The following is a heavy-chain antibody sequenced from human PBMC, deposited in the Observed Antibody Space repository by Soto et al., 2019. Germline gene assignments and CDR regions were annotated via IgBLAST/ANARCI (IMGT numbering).Heavy chain of an antibody. CDR2: IIPIFGTA. Sequence: VRQAPGQGLEWMGGIIPIFGTANYAQKFQGRVTITADESTSTAYMELSSLRSEDTAVYYCASSHSSSPTYGMDVWGQGTTVTVSS. V-gene: IGHV1-69*01. D-gene: IGHD6-6*01. J-gene: IGHJ6*02. CDR3: ASSHSSSPTYGMDV.